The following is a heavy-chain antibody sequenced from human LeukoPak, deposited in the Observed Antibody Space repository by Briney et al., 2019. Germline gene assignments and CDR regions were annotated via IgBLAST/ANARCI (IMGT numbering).Heavy chain of an antibody. J-gene: IGHJ6*03. CDR1: GFTVSSNY. CDR2: ITSSSTYI. CDR3: ARDPYSGNYGAYYYYYMDV. V-gene: IGHV3-21*01. Sequence: GGSLRLSCAASGFTVSSNYMSWVRQAPGKGLEWVSYITSSSTYIYYADSVRGRFTISRDNAKNSLYLQMNSLRAEDTAVYFCARDPYSGNYGAYYYYYMDVWGKGTTVTISS. D-gene: IGHD1-26*01.